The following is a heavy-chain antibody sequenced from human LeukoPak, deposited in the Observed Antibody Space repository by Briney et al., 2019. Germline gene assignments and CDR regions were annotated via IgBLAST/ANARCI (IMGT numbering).Heavy chain of an antibody. D-gene: IGHD5-18*01. CDR2: ILSGGST. J-gene: IGHJ4*02. CDR3: ARGDSYGYYFDY. Sequence: GGSLRLSCAASGFTFSSYWMSWVRQAPGKGLEWVSVILSGGSTYYADSVKGRFTISRDNSKNTLYLQMNSLRGEDTAVYYCARGDSYGYYFDYWGQGTLVTVSS. CDR1: GFTFSSYW. V-gene: IGHV3-53*01.